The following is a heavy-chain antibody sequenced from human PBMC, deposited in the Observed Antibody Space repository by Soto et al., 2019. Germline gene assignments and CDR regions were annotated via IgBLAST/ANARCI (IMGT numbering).Heavy chain of an antibody. J-gene: IGHJ5*01. V-gene: IGHV3-48*02. D-gene: IGHD1-1*01. CDR1: GFTLCTHA. Sequence: EVQLVESGGGLAQPGGSLRLSCAVSGFTLCTHAMNWVRQAPGKGLEWVAYIHGTRSIIYYADSVKGRFTISRDNAKNTLFLQMYSVRDEDTAVYYCAREARNADYDSWGQGTLVTVSS. CDR3: AREARNADYDS. CDR2: IHGTRSII.